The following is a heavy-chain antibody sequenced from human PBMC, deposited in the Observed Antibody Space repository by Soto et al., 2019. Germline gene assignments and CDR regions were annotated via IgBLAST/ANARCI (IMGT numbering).Heavy chain of an antibody. CDR3: VLFNCPSGYYS. V-gene: IGHV3-74*01. D-gene: IGHD2-2*03. CDR1: GFSFSGSW. J-gene: IGHJ5*01. Sequence: PGGSLRLSCAASGFSFSGSWMHWVRQAPGKGLVWVSRVNTDESSRSYADAVKGRFTISRDNAKNILYLQMTSLRAEDTAVYYRVLFNCPSGYYSWVHGT. CDR2: VNTDESSR.